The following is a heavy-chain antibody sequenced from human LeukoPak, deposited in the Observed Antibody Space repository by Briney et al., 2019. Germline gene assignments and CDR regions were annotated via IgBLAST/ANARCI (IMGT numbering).Heavy chain of an antibody. CDR1: GYTFTDYY. V-gene: IGHV1-2*02. Sequence: GASVKVSCTASGYTFTDYYIHWVRQAPGQGLEWMGWINPNSGGTNSAQKFQGRVTMTRDTSITTAYMELSSLRSDDTAVYYCAKSQGSPARARPFDYWGQGTLLTVSS. CDR3: AKSQGSPARARPFDY. CDR2: INPNSGGT. J-gene: IGHJ4*02.